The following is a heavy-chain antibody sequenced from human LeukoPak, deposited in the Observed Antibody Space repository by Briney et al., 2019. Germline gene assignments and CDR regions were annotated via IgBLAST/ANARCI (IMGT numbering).Heavy chain of an antibody. CDR3: AREGWNPGVPDY. Sequence: GGSLRLSCAASGFTVSSNYMSWVRQAPGKGLEWVSVIYSGGSTYYADSVKGRFIISRDNSKNTLYLQMNSLRAEDTAVYYCAREGWNPGVPDYWGQGTLVTVSS. CDR2: IYSGGST. V-gene: IGHV3-53*01. D-gene: IGHD1-1*01. CDR1: GFTVSSNY. J-gene: IGHJ4*02.